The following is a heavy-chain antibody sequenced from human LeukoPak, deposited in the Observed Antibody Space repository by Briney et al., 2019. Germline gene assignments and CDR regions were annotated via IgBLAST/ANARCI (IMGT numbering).Heavy chain of an antibody. CDR2: ISYDGSNK. J-gene: IGHJ3*02. V-gene: IGHV3-30-3*01. D-gene: IGHD2-8*01. CDR3: ASPYCTNGVCHAFDI. Sequence: GGSLRLSCAASGFTFSSYAMHWVRQAPGKGLEWVAVISYDGSNKYYADSVKGRFSISRDNSKNTLYLQMNSLRAEDTAVYYCASPYCTNGVCHAFDIWGQGTMVTVSS. CDR1: GFTFSSYA.